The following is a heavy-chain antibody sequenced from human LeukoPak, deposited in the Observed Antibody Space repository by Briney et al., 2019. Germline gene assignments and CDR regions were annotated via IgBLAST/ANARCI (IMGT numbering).Heavy chain of an antibody. CDR3: ARGLIHYYDSSCYYPGAFDI. CDR1: GFSFSSYS. V-gene: IGHV3-21*01. CDR2: ISSSSSYI. Sequence: GGSLRLSCAASGFSFSSYSLNWVRQAPGKGLEWVSSISSSSSYIYYADSVKGRFTISRDNAKNSLYLQMHSLRAEDADVYDCARGLIHYYDSSCYYPGAFDIWGQGTRVSVSS. D-gene: IGHD3-22*01. J-gene: IGHJ3*02.